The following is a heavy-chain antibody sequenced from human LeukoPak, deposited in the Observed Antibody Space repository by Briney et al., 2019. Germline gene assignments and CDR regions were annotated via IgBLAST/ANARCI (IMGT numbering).Heavy chain of an antibody. V-gene: IGHV3-23*01. CDR2: ISGSGGST. CDR1: GFTFSRNA. D-gene: IGHD6-19*01. J-gene: IGHJ4*02. CDR3: ATGSSGCFY. Sequence: GGSLRLSCAVYGFTFSRNAMSWVRQAPGKGLEWVSAISGSGGSTYYADSVKGRFTISRDNSKNTLYLQMNSLRAEDTAVYYRATGSSGCFYWGQGTLVTVSS.